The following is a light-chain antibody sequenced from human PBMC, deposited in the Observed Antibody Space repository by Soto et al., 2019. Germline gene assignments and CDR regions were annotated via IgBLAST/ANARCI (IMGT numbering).Light chain of an antibody. Sequence: QSALTQPASVSGSPGQSITISCTGTSSDVGGYKYVSWYQQHPDKAPKLIIYDVTNRPSGISNRFSGSKSGNTASLTISGIQAEHEADHYCSSYTSSSSYVFGTGTKVTVL. CDR2: DVT. CDR1: SSDVGGYKY. J-gene: IGLJ1*01. CDR3: SSYTSSSSYV. V-gene: IGLV2-14*01.